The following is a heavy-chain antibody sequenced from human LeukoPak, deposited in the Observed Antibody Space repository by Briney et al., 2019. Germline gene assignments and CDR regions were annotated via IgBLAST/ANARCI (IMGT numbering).Heavy chain of an antibody. CDR2: MNPNSGNT. Sequence: APVKVSCKASGYTFTSYDINWVRQATGQGLEWMGWMNPNSGNTGYAQKFQGRVTMTRNTSISTAYMELSSLRSEDTAVYYCARGYSSGWYSARDAFDIWGQGTMVTVSS. CDR3: ARGYSSGWYSARDAFDI. D-gene: IGHD6-19*01. J-gene: IGHJ3*02. V-gene: IGHV1-8*01. CDR1: GYTFTSYD.